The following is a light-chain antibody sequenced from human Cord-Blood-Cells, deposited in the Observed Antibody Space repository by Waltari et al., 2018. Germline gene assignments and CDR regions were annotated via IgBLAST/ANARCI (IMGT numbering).Light chain of an antibody. J-gene: IGLJ2*01. CDR3: CSYAGTVV. V-gene: IGLV2-23*01. CDR1: SSDFDIYNL. Sequence: QSALTQPASVSGSPGQSITISCTGTSSDFDIYNLVSWYQHHPGKAPQLIIYDGNERPSGVSNRFSGSRSGVTASLTISGLQAEDEADYYCCSYAGTVVFGGGTKLTVL. CDR2: DGN.